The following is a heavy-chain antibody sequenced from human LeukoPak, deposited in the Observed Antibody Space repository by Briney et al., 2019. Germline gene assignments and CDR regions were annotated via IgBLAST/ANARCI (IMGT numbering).Heavy chain of an antibody. J-gene: IGHJ5*02. D-gene: IGHD6-6*01. CDR2: MNPNSGNT. CDR3: ARSYSSSSRPNWFDP. V-gene: IGHV1-8*01. CDR1: GYTFTRYD. Sequence: GASVKVSCKASGYTFTRYDINWVRQATGQGLEWMGWMNPNSGNTGYAQKFQGRVTMTRNTSISTAYMELSSLRSEDTAVYYCARSYSSSSRPNWFDPWGQGTLVTVSS.